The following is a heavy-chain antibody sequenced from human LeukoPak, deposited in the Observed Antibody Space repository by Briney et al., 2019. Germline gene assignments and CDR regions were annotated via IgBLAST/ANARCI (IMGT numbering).Heavy chain of an antibody. CDR3: ARGHSSWQDY. Sequence: ASVKVSCKASGYTFTSYDINWVRQATGQGLEWMGWMNPNRGNTGYAQKFQGTVTMTSNTSISTAYMQLSSLRSEDTAVYYCARGHSSWQDYWGQGTLVTVSS. CDR2: MNPNRGNT. D-gene: IGHD6-13*01. CDR1: GYTFTSYD. J-gene: IGHJ4*02. V-gene: IGHV1-8*01.